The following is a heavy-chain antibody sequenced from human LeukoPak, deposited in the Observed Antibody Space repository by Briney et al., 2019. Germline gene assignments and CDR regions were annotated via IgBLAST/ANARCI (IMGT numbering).Heavy chain of an antibody. D-gene: IGHD4/OR15-4a*01. CDR3: AKGQPGAKGYFAY. J-gene: IGHJ4*02. Sequence: GGSLRLSCAASGVIFSSYGMHWVRQAPGKGLEWVAVISYEGSNEYYADSVKGRFTVSRDNSKNTLYLQMNSLRAEDTAVYYGAKGQPGAKGYFAYWGQGTLVTVSS. CDR2: ISYEGSNE. V-gene: IGHV3-30*18. CDR1: GVIFSSYG.